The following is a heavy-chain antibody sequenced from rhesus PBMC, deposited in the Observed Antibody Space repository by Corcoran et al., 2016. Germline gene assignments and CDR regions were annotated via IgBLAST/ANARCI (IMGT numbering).Heavy chain of an antibody. J-gene: IGHJ4*01. D-gene: IGHD7-45*01. V-gene: IGHV4-127*01. CDR3: ARRLWGFDY. CDR1: GDSVRSGYG. Sequence: QVQLQESGPGLLKPSETLSLTCAVSGDSVRSGYGWPWIRQPPGKGLEWIGYIGGDSAGTNYNPSLKSRVTMSKDTSKNQFSLQMNSMTAADTAVYYCARRLWGFDYWGQGLLVTVSS. CDR2: IGGDSAGT.